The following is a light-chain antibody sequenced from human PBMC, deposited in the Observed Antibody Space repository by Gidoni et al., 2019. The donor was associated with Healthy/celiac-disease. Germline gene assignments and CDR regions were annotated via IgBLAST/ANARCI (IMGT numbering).Light chain of an antibody. CDR2: DAS. CDR3: QQRSNWPRT. J-gene: IGKJ1*01. Sequence: PATLSLSPGERATLSCRARQSVSSYLAWYQQKPGQAPRLLIYDASNRATGIPARFSGSGSGTDFTLTISSLEPEDFAVYYCQQRSNWPRTFXQXTKVEIK. V-gene: IGKV3-11*01. CDR1: QSVSSY.